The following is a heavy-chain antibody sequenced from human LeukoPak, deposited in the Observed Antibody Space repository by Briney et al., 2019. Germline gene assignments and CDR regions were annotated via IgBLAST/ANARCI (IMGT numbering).Heavy chain of an antibody. V-gene: IGHV3-11*03. Sequence: PGGSLRLSCAASGFTFSDCYMNWIRQAPGKGLEWVSYVSCGSTYTNYADSVKGRFTVSRDNAKNSLSLQMSSLRAEDTAVYYCARSPYGSGTPPTRLEDWGQGTLVTVSP. CDR3: ARSPYGSGTPPTRLED. CDR1: GFTFSDCY. CDR2: VSCGSTYT. D-gene: IGHD3-10*01. J-gene: IGHJ4*02.